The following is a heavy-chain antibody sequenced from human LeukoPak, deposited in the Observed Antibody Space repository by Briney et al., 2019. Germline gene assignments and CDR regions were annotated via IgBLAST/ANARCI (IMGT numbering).Heavy chain of an antibody. CDR2: IYTSGST. CDR1: GGSISSGSYY. Sequence: SETLSLTCTVSGGSISSGSYYWSWIRQPAGTGLEWIGRIYTSGSTNYNPSLKSRVTISVDTSKNQFSLKLSSVTAADTAVYYCARASPYSGTPDYWGQGTLVTVSS. CDR3: ARASPYSGTPDY. V-gene: IGHV4-61*02. D-gene: IGHD1-1*01. J-gene: IGHJ4*01.